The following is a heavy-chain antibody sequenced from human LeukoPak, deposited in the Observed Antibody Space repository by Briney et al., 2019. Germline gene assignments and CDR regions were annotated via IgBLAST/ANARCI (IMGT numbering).Heavy chain of an antibody. CDR1: GFTFGDYA. J-gene: IGHJ4*02. CDR2: IRSKAYGGTT. V-gene: IGHV3-49*03. Sequence: GGSLRLSCTASGFTFGDYAMSWFRQAPGKGLEWVGFIRSKAYGGTTEYAASVKSRFTISRDDSKSIAYLQMNSLKTEDTAVYYCTRDRRWLCSSTSCYVYFDYWGQGTLVTVSS. D-gene: IGHD2-2*01. CDR3: TRDRRWLCSSTSCYVYFDY.